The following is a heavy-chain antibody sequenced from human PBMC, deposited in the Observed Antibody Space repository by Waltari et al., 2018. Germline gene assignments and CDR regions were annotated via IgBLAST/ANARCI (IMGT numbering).Heavy chain of an antibody. J-gene: IGHJ4*02. CDR1: GGSISRHY. V-gene: IGHV4-59*11. CDR2: IYYSGST. CDR3: ARVRLYYFDY. Sequence: QLQLQETGPGLVKPSETLSLTCTVSGGSISRHYWSGIRQPPGKGLEWIGYIYYSGSTNYNPSLKSRFTISVDTSKNQFSLKLSSVTAADTAVYYCARVRLYYFDYWGQGTLVTVSS.